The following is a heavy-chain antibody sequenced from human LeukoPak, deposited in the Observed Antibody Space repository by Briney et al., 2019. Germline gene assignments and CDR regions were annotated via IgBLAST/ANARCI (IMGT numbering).Heavy chain of an antibody. Sequence: SGGSLRLSCAASGFTFSSYGMHWVRQAPGKGLEWVAVISYDGSNKYYADSVKGRFTISRDDAKNSLYLQMSSLRAEDTAVYYCARDYASDYWGQGTLVTVSS. J-gene: IGHJ4*02. CDR3: ARDYASDY. CDR2: ISYDGSNK. CDR1: GFTFSSYG. D-gene: IGHD3-10*01. V-gene: IGHV3-30*03.